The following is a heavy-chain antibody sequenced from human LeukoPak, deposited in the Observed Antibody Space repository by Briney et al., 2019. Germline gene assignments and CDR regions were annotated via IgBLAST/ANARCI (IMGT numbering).Heavy chain of an antibody. CDR2: VYYSGST. CDR1: GGSISSYY. V-gene: IGHV4-59*08. J-gene: IGHJ4*02. Sequence: SETLSLTCTVSGGSISSYYWSWIRQPPGKGLEWIGYVYYSGSTNYNPSLKSRVTISVDTSKNQFSLKLSFVTAADTAVYYCARHGANYYDSSGYAPHFDYWGQGTLVTVSS. D-gene: IGHD3-22*01. CDR3: ARHGANYYDSSGYAPHFDY.